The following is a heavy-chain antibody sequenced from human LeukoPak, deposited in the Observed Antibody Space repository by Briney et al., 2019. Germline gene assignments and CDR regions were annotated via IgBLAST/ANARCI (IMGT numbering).Heavy chain of an antibody. D-gene: IGHD2-15*01. Sequence: AASVKVSCKASGYTFTSYGISWVRQAPGQGLEWMRWISVYNGNTGYAQKFQGRVTMTRDMSTSTVYMELSSLRSEDTAVYYCARDQDIVVEGAIDYWGQGTLVTVSS. CDR2: ISVYNGNT. V-gene: IGHV1-18*01. J-gene: IGHJ4*02. CDR1: GYTFTSYG. CDR3: ARDQDIVVEGAIDY.